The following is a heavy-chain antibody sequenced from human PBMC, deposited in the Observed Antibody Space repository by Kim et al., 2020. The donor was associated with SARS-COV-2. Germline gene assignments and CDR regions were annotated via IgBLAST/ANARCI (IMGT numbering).Heavy chain of an antibody. D-gene: IGHD5-12*01. CDR1: GFTVSDVY. J-gene: IGHJ6*03. V-gene: IGHV3-15*04. CDR3: TTVIRVADATRGGHYYMDG. Sequence: GGSLRLSCTASGFTVSDVYMSWVRQAPGKGLEWVGRVGSRIDGARRDYAAPVKGRFTISRDDSKNMLYVQMNRLKTEDTAVYFCTTVIRVADATRGGHYYMDGWGKGTTVTVSS. CDR2: VGSRIDGARR.